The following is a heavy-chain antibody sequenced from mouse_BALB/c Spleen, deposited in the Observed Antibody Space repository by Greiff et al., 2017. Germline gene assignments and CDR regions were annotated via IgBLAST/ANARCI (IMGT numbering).Heavy chain of an antibody. Sequence: VKLVESGPGLVAPSQSLSITCTVSGFSLTSYGVHWVRQPPGKGLEWLGVIWAGGSTNYNSALMSRLSISKDNSKSQVFLKMNSLQTDDTAMYYCAREGGSFAYWGQGTLVTVSA. V-gene: IGHV2-9*02. CDR1: GFSLTSYG. CDR3: AREGGSFAY. J-gene: IGHJ3*01. CDR2: IWAGGST.